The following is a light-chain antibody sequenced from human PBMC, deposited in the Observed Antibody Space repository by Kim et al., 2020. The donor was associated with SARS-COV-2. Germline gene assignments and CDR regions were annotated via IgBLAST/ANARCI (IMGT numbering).Light chain of an antibody. CDR2: DVS. J-gene: IGLJ3*02. Sequence: VQSITISCTGTSSDVGGYNYVSWYQPHPGKAPKLMIYDVSNRPSGVSNRFSGSKSGNTASLTISGLQAEDEADYYCSSYTSSSTLVFGGGTQLTVL. CDR3: SSYTSSSTLV. CDR1: SSDVGGYNY. V-gene: IGLV2-14*03.